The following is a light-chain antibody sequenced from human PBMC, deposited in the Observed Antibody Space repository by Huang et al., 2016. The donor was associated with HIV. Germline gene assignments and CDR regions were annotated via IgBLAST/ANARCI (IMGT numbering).Light chain of an antibody. J-gene: IGKJ3*01. CDR3: QKYNSAPRIT. CDR2: AAS. CDR1: QGISNY. Sequence: DIQMTQSPSSLSASVGDRVTITCRASQGISNYLAWYQQKPGKVPKLLIYAASTLQSGVPARCSGSGSGTDFTLTISSLQPEDVATYYCQKYNSAPRITFGPGTKVDIK. V-gene: IGKV1-27*01.